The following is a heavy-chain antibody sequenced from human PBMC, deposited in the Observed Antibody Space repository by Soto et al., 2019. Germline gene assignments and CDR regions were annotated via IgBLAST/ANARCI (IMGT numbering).Heavy chain of an antibody. CDR2: IIPILGIA. CDR1: GGTFSSYT. V-gene: IGHV1-69*02. D-gene: IGHD5-18*01. Sequence: QVQLVQSGAEVKKPGSSVKVSCKASGGTFSSYTISWVRQAPGQGLEWMGRIIPILGIANYAQKFQGRVTITADKFTSTAYMELSSLRSEDTAVYYCASSLVDTAMDSDYWGQGTLVTVSS. J-gene: IGHJ4*02. CDR3: ASSLVDTAMDSDY.